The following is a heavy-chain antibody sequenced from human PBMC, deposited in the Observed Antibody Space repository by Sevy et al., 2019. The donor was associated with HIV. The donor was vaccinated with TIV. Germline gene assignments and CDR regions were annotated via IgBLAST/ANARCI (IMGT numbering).Heavy chain of an antibody. Sequence: ASVKVSCKASGYLFTSYRITWVRQAPGKRLEWVGWISPHNGDTNYAQRVQDRVTMITDTSTTTAYMELRSLTSDDSAVYYCARAYCSGGRCYSLAYWGQGTLVTVSS. CDR2: ISPHNGDT. CDR1: GYLFTSYR. J-gene: IGHJ4*02. V-gene: IGHV1-18*01. D-gene: IGHD2-15*01. CDR3: ARAYCSGGRCYSLAY.